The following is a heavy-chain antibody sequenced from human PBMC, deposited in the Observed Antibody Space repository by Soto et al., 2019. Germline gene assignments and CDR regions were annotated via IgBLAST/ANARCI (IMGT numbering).Heavy chain of an antibody. CDR3: VKGEYYYDSSGYYPFDY. CDR1: GFTVNNNY. J-gene: IGHJ4*02. CDR2: ISTNGGST. D-gene: IGHD3-22*01. V-gene: IGHV3-64D*06. Sequence: TGGSLRLSCAASGFTVNNNYMHWVRQAPGKGLEYVSSISTNGGSTDYADSVKGRFTISRDNSKNTVYLQMSSLRVEDTAVYYCVKGEYYYDSSGYYPFDYWGQGTLVTVSS.